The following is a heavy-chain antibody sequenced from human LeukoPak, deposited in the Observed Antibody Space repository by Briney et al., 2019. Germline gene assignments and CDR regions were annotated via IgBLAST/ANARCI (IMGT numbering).Heavy chain of an antibody. D-gene: IGHD1-26*01. J-gene: IGHJ4*03. V-gene: IGHV4-59*01. CDR1: GGSISYYY. Sequence: SETLSLTCTVSGGSISYYYWSWIRQPPGKGLEWIGYIKYTGDNHENPSLRGRVALSVDTSKNQFSLKLSSVTAADTAVYYCARGEGERYYVNYFDYWGHGILVTVSS. CDR2: IKYTGDN. CDR3: ARGEGERYYVNYFDY.